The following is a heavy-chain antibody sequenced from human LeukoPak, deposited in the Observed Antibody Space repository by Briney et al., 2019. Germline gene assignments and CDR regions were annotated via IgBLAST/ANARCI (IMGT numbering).Heavy chain of an antibody. Sequence: ASVKVSCKASGYTFTSYDINGVRQASGQGREWMGWMNPNCGNTRYAQKFQGGVTMTRNTSIRTAYVEVSSLRSDDTAGYYCARGEGSSWGQGALVTVSS. CDR1: GYTFTSYD. CDR2: MNPNCGNT. D-gene: IGHD6-13*01. J-gene: IGHJ4*02. V-gene: IGHV1-8*01. CDR3: ARGEGSS.